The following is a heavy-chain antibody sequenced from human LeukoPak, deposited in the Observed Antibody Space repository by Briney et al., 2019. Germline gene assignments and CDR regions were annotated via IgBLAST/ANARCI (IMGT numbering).Heavy chain of an antibody. V-gene: IGHV4-34*01. Sequence: SETLSLTCAVYGGSFSCYYWSWIRQPPGKGLEWIGEINHSGSTNYNLSLKSRVTISVDTSKNQFSLKLSSVTAADTAVYYCARGGWHSYGPNWFDPWGQGTLVTVSS. CDR2: INHSGST. D-gene: IGHD5-18*01. J-gene: IGHJ5*02. CDR1: GGSFSCYY. CDR3: ARGGWHSYGPNWFDP.